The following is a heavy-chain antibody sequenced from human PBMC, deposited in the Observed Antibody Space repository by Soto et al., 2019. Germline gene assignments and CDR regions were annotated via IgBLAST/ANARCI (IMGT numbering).Heavy chain of an antibody. CDR2: IYHSGST. CDR1: GGSISSGGYS. V-gene: IGHV4-30-2*01. J-gene: IGHJ4*02. Sequence: PSETLSLTCAVSGGSISSGGYSWSWIRQPPGKGLEWIGYIYHSGSTYYNPSLKSRVTISVDRSKNQFSLKLSSVTAADTAVYYCAGSYYPCSNCEPGSYGYGTIGFDDWGQGTLVTVSS. CDR3: AGSYYPCSNCEPGSYGYGTIGFDD. D-gene: IGHD5-18*01.